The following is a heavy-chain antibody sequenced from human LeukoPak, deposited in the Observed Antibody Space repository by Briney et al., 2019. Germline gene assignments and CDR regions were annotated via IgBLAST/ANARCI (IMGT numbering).Heavy chain of an antibody. CDR3: ARGHYYDSSGYYPGGDY. Sequence: ASVKVSCKASGYTFTRYSIHWVRQAPGQGLEWMGIINPSGGSTSYAQKFQGRVTMTRDTSTSTVYMELSSLRSEDTAVYYCARGHYYDSSGYYPGGDYWGQGTLVTVSS. CDR1: GYTFTRYS. D-gene: IGHD3-22*01. CDR2: INPSGGST. J-gene: IGHJ4*02. V-gene: IGHV1-46*01.